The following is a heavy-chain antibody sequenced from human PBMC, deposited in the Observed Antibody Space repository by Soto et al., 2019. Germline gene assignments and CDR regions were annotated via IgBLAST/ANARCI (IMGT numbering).Heavy chain of an antibody. D-gene: IGHD3-22*01. CDR2: IDWDDDK. CDR1: GFSFSTSGMC. V-gene: IGHV2-70*01. CDR3: ARNFYDTGNDYARIDY. J-gene: IGHJ4*02. Sequence: GSGPTLVNPTQTLTLTCTFSGFSFSTSGMCVSWIRQPPGKALEWLALIDWDDDKFYLTSLKTRLTISRDTSKNQVVITMTNMDPLDTGTYYCARNFYDTGNDYARIDYWGPGTLVTVSS.